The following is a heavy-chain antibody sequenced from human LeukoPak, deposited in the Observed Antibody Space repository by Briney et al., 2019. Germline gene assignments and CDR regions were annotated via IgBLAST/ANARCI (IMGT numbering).Heavy chain of an antibody. CDR3: ARNSSRVATVKY. Sequence: GGSLRLSCAASGFTFSSYWMSWVRQAPGKGLELVANINQDGSEKYYVDSVKGRFTISRDNAKNSLYLQMNSLRDEDTAVYYWARNSSRVATVKYWGQGTLVTVSS. J-gene: IGHJ4*02. V-gene: IGHV3-7*01. D-gene: IGHD4-17*01. CDR2: INQDGSEK. CDR1: GFTFSSYW.